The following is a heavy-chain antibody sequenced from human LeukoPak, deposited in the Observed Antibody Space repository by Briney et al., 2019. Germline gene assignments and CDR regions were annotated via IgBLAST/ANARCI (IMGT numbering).Heavy chain of an antibody. CDR1: GFTFSNYW. CDR3: LREETIVVIREPPP. CDR2: KNQDGSDK. D-gene: IGHD3-22*01. J-gene: IGHJ4*02. Sequence: PGGSLRLSCAASGFTFSNYWMSWVRQAPGKGLEWVANKNQDGSDKYYVDSVKGRFPIFRDNAKKSLYLQMNSLRAEDTAIYYCLREETIVVIREPPPRGQGTLVTVSS. V-gene: IGHV3-7*01.